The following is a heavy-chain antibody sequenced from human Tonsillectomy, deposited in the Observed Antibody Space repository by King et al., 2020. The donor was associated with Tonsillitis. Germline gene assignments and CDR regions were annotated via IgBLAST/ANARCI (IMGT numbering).Heavy chain of an antibody. CDR1: GYTFTSYA. Sequence: QLVQSGAEVKKPGASVKVSCKASGYTFTSYAMHWVRQAPGQRLEWMGWINAGNGNTKYSQKFQGRVTITRETSASTAYMELSSLRSEDTAVYYCARGVLLWFGEFAALPEKFDYWGQGTLVTVSS. V-gene: IGHV1-3*01. CDR3: ARGVLLWFGEFAALPEKFDY. J-gene: IGHJ4*02. D-gene: IGHD3-10*01. CDR2: INAGNGNT.